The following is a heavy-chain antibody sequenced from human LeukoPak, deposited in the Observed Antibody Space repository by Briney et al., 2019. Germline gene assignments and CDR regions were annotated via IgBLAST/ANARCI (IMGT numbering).Heavy chain of an antibody. CDR2: ISSNGGST. D-gene: IGHD6-6*01. CDR1: GFTFSSYA. Sequence: PGGSLRLSCAASGFTFSSYAMHWVRQAPGKGLEYVSAISSNGGSTYCANSVKGRFTISRDNSKNTLYLQMGSLRAEDMAVYYCARAVRYSSSSCFDYWGQGTLVTVSS. CDR3: ARAVRYSSSSCFDY. V-gene: IGHV3-64*01. J-gene: IGHJ4*02.